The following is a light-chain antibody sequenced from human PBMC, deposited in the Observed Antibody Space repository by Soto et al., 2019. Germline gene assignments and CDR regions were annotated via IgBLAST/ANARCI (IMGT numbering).Light chain of an antibody. CDR1: SSDVGDYNY. CDR3: SSYTSSIRI. V-gene: IGLV2-14*01. CDR2: EVT. J-gene: IGLJ2*01. Sequence: QSALTQPASVYGSPGQSITISCSGFSSDVGDYNYVSWYQQHAGKVPKLIIYEVTNRPLGVSSRFSGSKSGYTASLTISGLQTDDEADYYCSSYTSSIRIFGGGTKLTVL.